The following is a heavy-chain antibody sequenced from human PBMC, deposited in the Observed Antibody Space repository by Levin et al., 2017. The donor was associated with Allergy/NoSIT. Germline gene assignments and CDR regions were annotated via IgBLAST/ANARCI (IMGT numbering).Heavy chain of an antibody. D-gene: IGHD4-17*01. Sequence: ASVKVSCKASGYTFTSYYVQWVRQAPGQGLEWMGMINPSSGSTNYPQKFQGRITMTRDTSTSTLNMELSSLRSEDTALYYCARSIDYGDYLPLDYWGQGTLVSVSS. CDR2: INPSSGST. V-gene: IGHV1-46*01. CDR1: GYTFTSYY. CDR3: ARSIDYGDYLPLDY. J-gene: IGHJ4*02.